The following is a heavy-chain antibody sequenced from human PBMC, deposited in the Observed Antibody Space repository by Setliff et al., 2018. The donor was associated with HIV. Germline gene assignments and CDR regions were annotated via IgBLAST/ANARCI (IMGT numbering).Heavy chain of an antibody. J-gene: IGHJ4*02. CDR2: ISTSGGAA. Sequence: GGSLRLSCAASGFTFSNHVMNWVRQAPGKGLEWVSAISTSGGAADYADSVKGRFTISRDNSKNTLYLQMISLRADDTAVYYCAKTWIQLWATEDYWGQGTLVTVSS. D-gene: IGHD5-18*01. V-gene: IGHV3-23*01. CDR3: AKTWIQLWATEDY. CDR1: GFTFSNHV.